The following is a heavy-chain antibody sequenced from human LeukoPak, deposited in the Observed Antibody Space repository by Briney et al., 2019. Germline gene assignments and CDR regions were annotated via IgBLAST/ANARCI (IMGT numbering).Heavy chain of an antibody. CDR3: ARDDYSDSPTYYNGMDV. J-gene: IGHJ6*02. CDR2: IKQDGSEK. Sequence: PGGSLRLSCAASGFTFSGYWMSWVRQAPGKGLEWVANIKQDGSEKYYVDSVKGRFTISRDNAKSSLYLQMNSLRAEDTAVYFCARDDYSDSPTYYNGMDVWGQGTAVTVSS. D-gene: IGHD4/OR15-4a*01. V-gene: IGHV3-7*01. CDR1: GFTFSGYW.